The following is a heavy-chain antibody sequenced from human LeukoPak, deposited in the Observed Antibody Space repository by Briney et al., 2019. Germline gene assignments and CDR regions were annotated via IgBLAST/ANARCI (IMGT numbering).Heavy chain of an antibody. V-gene: IGHV3-7*01. J-gene: IGHJ4*02. Sequence: GGSPRLSCAASGFTFSSYWMSWVRQAPGKGLEWVANIKQDGSEKYYVDSVKGQFTIARDNAKNSLYLQMNSLRAEDTAVYYCARSGRDYGDRPFDFWGQGTLVTVSS. CDR2: IKQDGSEK. D-gene: IGHD4-17*01. CDR1: GFTFSSYW. CDR3: ARSGRDYGDRPFDF.